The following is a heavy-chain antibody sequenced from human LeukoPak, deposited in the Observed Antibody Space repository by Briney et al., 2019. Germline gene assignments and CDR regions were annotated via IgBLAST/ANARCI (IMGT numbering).Heavy chain of an antibody. CDR1: GLTFSSYW. CDR3: TRDVASSTYHFDSSGLLDY. CDR2: INEDGSKK. J-gene: IGHJ4*02. Sequence: PGGSLRLSCAASGLTFSSYWMSWVRQAPGKGLEWVANINEDGSKKYYVDSVKGRLTISRDNAEKSLYLHMDSLRGEDTAVYYCTRDVASSTYHFDSSGLLDYWGQGTLVTVSS. V-gene: IGHV3-7*01. D-gene: IGHD3-22*01.